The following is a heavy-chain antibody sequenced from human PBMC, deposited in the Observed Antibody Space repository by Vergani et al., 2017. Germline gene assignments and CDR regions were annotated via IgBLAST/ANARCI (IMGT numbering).Heavy chain of an antibody. CDR3: VGDVRVSRT. CDR2: LSASDRRT. V-gene: IGHV3-23*01. Sequence: EVQLLESGGDLVQPGGSLRLSCAASGFTFIMHAMSWVRQAPGKGLEWVSTLSASDRRTHYADSVKGRFTISRDNSKNSLYLDMSSLRAEDTAVYYCVGDVRVSRTWGQGTLVGVSS. CDR1: GFTFIMHA. J-gene: IGHJ3*01.